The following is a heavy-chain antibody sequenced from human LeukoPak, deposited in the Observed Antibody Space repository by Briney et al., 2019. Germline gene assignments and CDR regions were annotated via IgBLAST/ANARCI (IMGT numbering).Heavy chain of an antibody. CDR3: ARERLDSGYPFDY. Sequence: AAVKVSCKASGYTFTSYDINWVRQATGQGLEWMGWMNPNSGNTGYAQKFQGRVTMTRNTSISTAYMELRSLRSDDTAVYYCARERLDSGYPFDYWGQGTLVTVSS. CDR1: GYTFTSYD. CDR2: MNPNSGNT. J-gene: IGHJ4*02. V-gene: IGHV1-8*01. D-gene: IGHD3-22*01.